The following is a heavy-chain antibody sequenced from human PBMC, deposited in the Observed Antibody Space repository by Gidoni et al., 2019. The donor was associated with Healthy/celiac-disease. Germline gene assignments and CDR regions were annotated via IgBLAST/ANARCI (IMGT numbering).Heavy chain of an antibody. J-gene: IGHJ3*02. V-gene: IGHV3-48*02. CDR1: GFTFSSYS. CDR2: ISSSSSTI. D-gene: IGHD2-2*01. CDR3: ARDGGSEYQLLFATMFAFDI. Sequence: EVQLVESGGGLVQPGGSLRLSCAASGFTFSSYSLNWVRQAPGKGLEWVSYISSSSSTIYYADSVKGRFAISRDNAKNSLYLQMNSLRDEDTAVYYCARDGGSEYQLLFATMFAFDIWGQGTMVTVSS.